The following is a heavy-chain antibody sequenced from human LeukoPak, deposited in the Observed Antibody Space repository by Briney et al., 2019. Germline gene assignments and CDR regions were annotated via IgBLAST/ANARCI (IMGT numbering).Heavy chain of an antibody. Sequence: GGSLRLSCAASGFTFSDPYMVCLRQAPGKGLEWVSRITNKGTAYTTQYAASVRGRFTISRDDSKNSLYLQMTSLKTEDTAVYYCVRDWHTAFFNWGQGALVTVSS. CDR2: ITNKGTAYTT. J-gene: IGHJ4*02. V-gene: IGHV3-72*01. CDR3: VRDWHTAFFN. D-gene: IGHD5-18*01. CDR1: GFTFSDPY.